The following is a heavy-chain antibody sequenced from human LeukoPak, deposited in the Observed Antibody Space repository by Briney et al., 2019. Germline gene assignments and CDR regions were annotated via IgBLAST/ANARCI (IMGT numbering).Heavy chain of an antibody. D-gene: IGHD2-15*01. CDR2: ISGSGGST. J-gene: IGHJ4*02. V-gene: IGHV3-23*01. CDR1: GFTFSNYA. Sequence: GGSLRLSXAASGFTFSNYAMSWVRQAPGRGLEWVSAISGSGGSTYYADSVKGRFTISRDNSKNTLHLQMNSLRAEDTAVYHCARQIGYCSDGSCYFDYWGQGTLVTVSS. CDR3: ARQIGYCSDGSCYFDY.